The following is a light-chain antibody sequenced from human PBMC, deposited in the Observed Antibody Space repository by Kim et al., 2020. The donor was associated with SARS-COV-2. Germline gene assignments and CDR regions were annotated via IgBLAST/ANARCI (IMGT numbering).Light chain of an antibody. J-gene: IGKJ1*01. CDR2: GTS. CDR1: QSVGSN. V-gene: IGKV3-15*01. CDR3: QQYNSWPWT. Sequence: VSPGERATLSCRASQSVGSNLAWYQQKPGQAPSLLVFGTSTRATGIPARFSGSGSGTEFSLTISSLRSEDFAVYYCQQYNSWPWTFGQGTKVDIK.